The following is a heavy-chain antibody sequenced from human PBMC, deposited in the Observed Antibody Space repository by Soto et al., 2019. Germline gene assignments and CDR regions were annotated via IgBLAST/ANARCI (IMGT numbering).Heavy chain of an antibody. CDR2: IGPESGAT. J-gene: IGHJ4*02. CDR1: GYTFTGHY. V-gene: IGHV1-2*02. D-gene: IGHD5-12*01. Sequence: ASMKVSCKASGYTFTGHYIHWARQAPEQGPEWMGEIGPESGATRYAQKFQGRVTMTRDMSITTVYMELNNLSPDDTAVYYCGRGRSGQLVVFYWGQGTPVTVSS. CDR3: GRGRSGQLVVFY.